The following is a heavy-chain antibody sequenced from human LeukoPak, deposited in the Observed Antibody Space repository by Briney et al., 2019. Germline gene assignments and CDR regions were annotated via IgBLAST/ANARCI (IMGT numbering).Heavy chain of an antibody. V-gene: IGHV4-30-4*01. CDR1: GGSISSGDYY. CDR3: ARGLELYYDSSGYYVDY. Sequence: SQTLSLTCTVSGGSISSGDYYWSWIRQPPGKGLEWIGYIYYSGSTYYNPSLKSRVTISVDTSKNQFSLKLSSVTAADTAVYYCARGLELYYDSSGYYVDYWGQGTLVTVSS. J-gene: IGHJ4*02. D-gene: IGHD3-22*01. CDR2: IYYSGST.